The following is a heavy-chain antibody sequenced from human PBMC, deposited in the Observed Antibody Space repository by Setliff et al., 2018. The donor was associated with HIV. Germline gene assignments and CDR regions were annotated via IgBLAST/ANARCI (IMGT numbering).Heavy chain of an antibody. CDR2: IIPIFGTA. Sequence: GASVKVSCKASGYTFTTYAISWVRQAPGQGLEWMGGIIPIFGTANYAQKLQGRATIIADESTSTVYMELSSLRAEDTAVYYCARTGEGYCSGGNCYIFEYWGQGSLVTVSS. CDR3: ARTGEGYCSGGNCYIFEY. V-gene: IGHV1-69*13. CDR1: GYTFTTYA. D-gene: IGHD2-15*01. J-gene: IGHJ4*02.